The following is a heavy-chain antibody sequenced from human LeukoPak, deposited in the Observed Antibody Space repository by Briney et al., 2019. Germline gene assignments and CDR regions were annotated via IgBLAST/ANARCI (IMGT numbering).Heavy chain of an antibody. Sequence: GASVKVSCKVSGYTLTELSMHWVRQAPGKGLEWMGGFDPEDGETIYAQKFQGRVTMTEDTSTDTAYMELSSLRSEDTAVYYCATSRNFTVIVVSHAFDIWGQGTMVTVSS. V-gene: IGHV1-24*01. CDR2: FDPEDGET. D-gene: IGHD3-22*01. CDR3: ATSRNFTVIVVSHAFDI. CDR1: GYTLTELS. J-gene: IGHJ3*02.